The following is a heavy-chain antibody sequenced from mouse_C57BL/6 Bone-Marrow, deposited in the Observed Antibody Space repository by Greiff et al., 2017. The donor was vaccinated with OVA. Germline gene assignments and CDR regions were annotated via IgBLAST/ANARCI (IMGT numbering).Heavy chain of an antibody. CDR1: GFNIKDDY. Sequence: VQLKQSGAELVRPGASVKLSCTASGFNIKDDYMYWVKQRPEQGLEWIGWIDPENGDTEYASNFQGKATITADTSTNTAYLQLRSLKSEDTAVYYCTSSGCGFEYWGQGSTLTVSS. CDR3: TSSGCGFEY. V-gene: IGHV14-4*01. CDR2: IDPENGDT. J-gene: IGHJ2*01. D-gene: IGHD3-2*02.